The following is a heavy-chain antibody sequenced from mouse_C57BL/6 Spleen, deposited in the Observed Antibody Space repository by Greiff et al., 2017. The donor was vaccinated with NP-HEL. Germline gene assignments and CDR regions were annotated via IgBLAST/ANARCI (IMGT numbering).Heavy chain of an antibody. CDR3: ARGTIVTTWYFDV. V-gene: IGHV1-82*01. CDR1: GYAFSSSW. J-gene: IGHJ1*03. D-gene: IGHD2-12*01. CDR2: LYPGDGDT. Sequence: VQLQQSGPELVQPGASVKISCKASGYAFSSSWMNWLKQRPGKGLEWIGRLYPGDGDTNYNGKFKGKATLTADKSSSTAYMQLSSLQSEDSAVYFCARGTIVTTWYFDVWGTGTTVTVSS.